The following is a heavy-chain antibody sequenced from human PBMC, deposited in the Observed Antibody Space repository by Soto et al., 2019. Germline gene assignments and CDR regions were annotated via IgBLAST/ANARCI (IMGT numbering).Heavy chain of an antibody. D-gene: IGHD6-13*01. CDR2: IYWDDDK. CDR3: AHSYRTWCAEYFQH. J-gene: IGHJ1*01. Sequence: QITLKESGPTLVKPTQTLTMTGTFSGFSLSTSGVGVGWIRQPPGKALEWLALIYWDDDKRYSPSLKSRLSITKDTSKNQVVLTMINMDPVDTGTYYCAHSYRTWCAEYFQHWGQGTLVTVSS. CDR1: GFSLSTSGVG. V-gene: IGHV2-5*02.